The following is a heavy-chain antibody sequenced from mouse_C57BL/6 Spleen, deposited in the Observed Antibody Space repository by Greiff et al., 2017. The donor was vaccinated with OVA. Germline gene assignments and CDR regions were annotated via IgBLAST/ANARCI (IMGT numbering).Heavy chain of an antibody. Sequence: QVQLQQPGAELVKPGASVKLSCKASGYTFTSYWMHWVKQRPGQGLEWIGMIHPNSGSTNYNEKFTSTATLTVDKSSRKAYMQLSSLTSEDSAVYYCARSDYYYGGVYECWGKGTTLAVAS. V-gene: IGHV1-64*01. CDR3: ARSDYYYGGVYEC. CDR2: IHPNSGST. J-gene: IGHJ2*01. CDR1: GYTFTSYW. D-gene: IGHD1-1*01.